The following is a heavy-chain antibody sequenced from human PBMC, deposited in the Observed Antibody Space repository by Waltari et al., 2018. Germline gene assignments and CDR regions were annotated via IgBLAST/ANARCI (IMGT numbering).Heavy chain of an antibody. V-gene: IGHV3-23*01. J-gene: IGHJ4*02. CDR2: ISGSGGST. CDR1: GFTFSTYA. Sequence: EVHLLESGGDLVQPGGSLRLSCAASGFTFSTYAMSWVRQAPGKGLGGVSGISGSGGSTYYADSVKGRFTISRDNSNNTLYLQMNSLRVEDTAIYYCAKVPTGANAYWGQGALVTVSS. CDR3: AKVPTGANAY. D-gene: IGHD1-7*01.